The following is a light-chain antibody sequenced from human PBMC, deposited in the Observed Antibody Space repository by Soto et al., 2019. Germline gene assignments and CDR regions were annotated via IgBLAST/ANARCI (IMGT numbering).Light chain of an antibody. CDR1: QSVSSTY. J-gene: IGKJ1*01. CDR3: QQYSSSRQT. CDR2: GAS. V-gene: IGKV3-20*01. Sequence: LTQSLGTLYFPPPQGATLSCRASQSVSSTYLAWYQQKAGEAPRLIICGASSRATGIPDRFGSGGCRKDFTLTISRLEDEDFAVYYCQQYSSSRQTFGQGTKVDIK.